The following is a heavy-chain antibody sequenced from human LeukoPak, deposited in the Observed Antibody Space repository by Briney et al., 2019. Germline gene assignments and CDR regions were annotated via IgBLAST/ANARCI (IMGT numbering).Heavy chain of an antibody. V-gene: IGHV3-30*02. Sequence: GGSLRLSCAASGFTFSSYGIHWVRQAPVKGLEWVAFIRYDGSDKYFADIVKGRFTISRDNAKNSLSLQMNSLRAEDTAVYYCARVYRVAVAGTVSNPADYWGQGTLVTVSS. J-gene: IGHJ4*02. CDR1: GFTFSSYG. D-gene: IGHD6-19*01. CDR2: IRYDGSDK. CDR3: ARVYRVAVAGTVSNPADY.